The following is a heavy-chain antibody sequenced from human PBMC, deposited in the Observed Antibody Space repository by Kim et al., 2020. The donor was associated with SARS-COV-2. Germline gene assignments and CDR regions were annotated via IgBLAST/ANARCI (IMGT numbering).Heavy chain of an antibody. CDR2: ISGSGDGI. Sequence: GGSLRLSCAASGFTFSSYAMRWVRQAPGKGLEWVSTISGSGDGIYYADSVKGRFTISRDNSKNTLYLQMNSLRAEDTAVYYCAKEDCSSTSCHTTDYWGRGTLVTVSS. V-gene: IGHV3-23*01. CDR1: GFTFSSYA. D-gene: IGHD2-2*02. CDR3: AKEDCSSTSCHTTDY. J-gene: IGHJ4*02.